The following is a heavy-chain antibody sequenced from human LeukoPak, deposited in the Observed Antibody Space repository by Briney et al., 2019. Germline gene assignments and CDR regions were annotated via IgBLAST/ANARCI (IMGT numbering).Heavy chain of an antibody. D-gene: IGHD1-26*01. Sequence: PSETLSLTCTVSGGSISSGGYYWSWIRQPPGKGLEWIGYIYHSGSTYYNPSLKSRVTISVDRSKNQFSLKLSSVTAADTAMYYCARQAISGSYFGSAFDIWGQGTMVTVSS. CDR3: ARQAISGSYFGSAFDI. V-gene: IGHV4-30-2*01. CDR1: GGSISSGGYY. CDR2: IYHSGST. J-gene: IGHJ3*02.